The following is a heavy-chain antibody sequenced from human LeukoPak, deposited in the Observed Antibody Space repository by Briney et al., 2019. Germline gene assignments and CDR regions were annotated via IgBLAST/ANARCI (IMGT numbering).Heavy chain of an antibody. CDR1: GFTFSSFA. Sequence: GGSLRLSCAASGFTFSSFAMSWVRQAPGKGLEWVSVIGGSGISTKYVDTVKGRFTISRDNSKNTLYLQMNSLRAEDTAVYYCARDSRVAAGRRYYGMDVWGQGTTVTVSS. J-gene: IGHJ6*02. D-gene: IGHD6-13*01. CDR2: IGGSGIST. V-gene: IGHV3-23*01. CDR3: ARDSRVAAGRRYYGMDV.